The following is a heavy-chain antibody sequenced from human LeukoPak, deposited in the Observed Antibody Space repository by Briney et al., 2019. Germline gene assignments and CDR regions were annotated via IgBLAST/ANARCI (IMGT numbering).Heavy chain of an antibody. Sequence: SETLPLTCTVSGGSIRSSTDYWGWIRQPPGKELEWIGSIYYSGSTYYNPSLKSRVTISVDTSKNQFSLKLSSVTAADTAVYYCARHGGGPTQWLVPNYFDYWGQGTLVTVSS. V-gene: IGHV4-39*01. CDR3: ARHGGGPTQWLVPNYFDY. J-gene: IGHJ4*02. D-gene: IGHD6-19*01. CDR2: IYYSGST. CDR1: GGSIRSSTDY.